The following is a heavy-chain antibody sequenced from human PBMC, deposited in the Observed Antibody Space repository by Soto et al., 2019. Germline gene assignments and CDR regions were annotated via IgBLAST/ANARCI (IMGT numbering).Heavy chain of an antibody. V-gene: IGHV4-59*08. D-gene: IGHD2-2*01. J-gene: IGHJ5*02. CDR3: ARLVLRRLNNWFDP. CDR2: IYYSGST. CDR1: GGSISSYY. Sequence: SETLSLTCTVSGGSISSYYWSWIRQPPGKGLEWIGYIYYSGSTNYNPSLKSRVTISVDTSKNQFSLKLSSVTAADTAVYYCARLVLRRLNNWFDPWGQGTLVTVSS.